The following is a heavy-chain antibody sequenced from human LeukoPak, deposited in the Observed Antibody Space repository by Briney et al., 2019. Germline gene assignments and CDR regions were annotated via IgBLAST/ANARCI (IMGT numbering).Heavy chain of an antibody. J-gene: IGHJ5*02. V-gene: IGHV4-59*08. CDR1: GGSISSSYY. Sequence: SETLSLTCAVSGGSISSSYYWSWIRQPPGKGLEWIGYIYYSGSTNYNPSLKSRVTISVDTSKNQFSLKLSSVTAADTAVYYCARGGRWLLNPWGQGTLVTVSS. D-gene: IGHD5-24*01. CDR3: ARGGRWLLNP. CDR2: IYYSGST.